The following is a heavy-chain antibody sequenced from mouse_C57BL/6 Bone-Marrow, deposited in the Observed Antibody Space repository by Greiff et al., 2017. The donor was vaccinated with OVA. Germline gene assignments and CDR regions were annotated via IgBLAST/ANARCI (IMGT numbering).Heavy chain of an antibody. Sequence: EVKLVESGGGLVQPGGSLKLSCAASGFTFSDYYMHWVRQTPEKRLEWVAYISNGGGSTYYPATVKGRFTIPRDSAKNTLYLQMSRLKSEDTAMYYCARHYCDGSSYLAWFAYWGQGTLVTVSA. CDR1: GFTFSDYY. J-gene: IGHJ3*01. CDR2: ISNGGGST. D-gene: IGHD1-1*01. CDR3: ARHYCDGSSYLAWFAY. V-gene: IGHV5-12*01.